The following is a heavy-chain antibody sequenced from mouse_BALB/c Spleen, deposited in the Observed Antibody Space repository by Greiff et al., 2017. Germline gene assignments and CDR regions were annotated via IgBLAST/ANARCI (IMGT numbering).Heavy chain of an antibody. D-gene: IGHD1-1*01. CDR1: GFTFSSYA. CDR3: ARQGGSSPYAMDY. Sequence: EVKVVESGGGLVKPGGSLKLSCAASGFTFSSYAMSWVRQTPEKRLEWVATISSGGSYTYYPDSVKGRFTISRDNAKNTLYLQMSSLRSEDTAMYYCARQGGSSPYAMDYWGQGTSVTVSS. CDR2: ISSGGSYT. J-gene: IGHJ4*01. V-gene: IGHV5-9-3*01.